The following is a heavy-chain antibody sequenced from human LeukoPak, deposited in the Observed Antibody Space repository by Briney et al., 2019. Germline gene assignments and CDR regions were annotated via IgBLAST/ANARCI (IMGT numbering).Heavy chain of an antibody. V-gene: IGHV4-39*01. J-gene: IGHJ4*02. Sequence: SETLSLTCNVSGGAISSTAYYWGWIRQPPGKGLEWIGSIYYSGSTYYNPPLKSRASISVDTSHNQFSLKLNSVTAADTALYYCARHPPYGSRNWGAYYFDSWGQGTLVTVSS. CDR1: GGAISSTAYY. CDR3: ARHPPYGSRNWGAYYFDS. CDR2: IYYSGST. D-gene: IGHD3-10*01.